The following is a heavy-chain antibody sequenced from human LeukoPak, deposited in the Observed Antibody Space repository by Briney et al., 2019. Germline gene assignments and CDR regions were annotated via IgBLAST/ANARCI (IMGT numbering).Heavy chain of an antibody. CDR1: GGSISSYY. CDR3: ARYDYGDYDYYGMDV. Sequence: SETLSLTCTVSGGSISSYYWRWIRQPPGKGLEWIGYIYYSGSTNYNPSLKSRVTISVDTSKNQLSLKLSSVTAADTAVYYCARYDYGDYDYYGMDVWGQGTTVTVSS. CDR2: IYYSGST. J-gene: IGHJ6*02. D-gene: IGHD4-17*01. V-gene: IGHV4-59*01.